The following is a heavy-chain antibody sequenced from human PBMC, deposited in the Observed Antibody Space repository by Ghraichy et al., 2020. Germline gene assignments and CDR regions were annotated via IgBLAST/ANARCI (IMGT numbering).Heavy chain of an antibody. J-gene: IGHJ4*02. D-gene: IGHD6-13*01. Sequence: GESLNISCAASGFTFSNAWMSWVRQAPGKGLEWVGRIKSKTDGGTIDYAAPVKGRFTISRDDSKNTLFLQMDSLKTEDTAVYYCTTYSSSWYSSDYWGQGTLVTVSS. CDR2: IKSKTDGGTI. CDR3: TTYSSSWYSSDY. V-gene: IGHV3-15*01. CDR1: GFTFSNAW.